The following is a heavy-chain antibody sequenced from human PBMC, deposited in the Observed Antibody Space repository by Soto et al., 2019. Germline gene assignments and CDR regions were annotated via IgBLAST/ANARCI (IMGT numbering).Heavy chain of an antibody. CDR1: GFTFSSYE. J-gene: IGHJ4*02. Sequence: SLKLSCTASGFTFSSYEMTWVRQAPGKGLEWISYITSGGNTYYAYSAKGRFTISRDNAKNSLYLHLNSLTAEDTAIYCCARVLYATWSSFDYWGQGTLVTVSS. D-gene: IGHD1-26*01. V-gene: IGHV3-48*03. CDR3: ARVLYATWSSFDY. CDR2: ITSGGNT.